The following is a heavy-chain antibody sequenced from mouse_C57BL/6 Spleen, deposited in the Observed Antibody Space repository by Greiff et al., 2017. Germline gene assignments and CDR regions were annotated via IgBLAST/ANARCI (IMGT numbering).Heavy chain of an antibody. CDR2: ISYSGST. CDR3: ARDYDGYSSFAY. CDR1: GYSITSGYD. V-gene: IGHV3-1*01. J-gene: IGHJ3*01. Sequence: EVMLVESGPGMVKPSQSLSLTCTVTGYSITSGYDWHWIRHFPGNKLEWMGYISYSGSTNYNPSLKSRISITHDTSKNHFFLKLNSVTTEDTATYYCARDYDGYSSFAYWGQGTLVTVSA. D-gene: IGHD2-3*01.